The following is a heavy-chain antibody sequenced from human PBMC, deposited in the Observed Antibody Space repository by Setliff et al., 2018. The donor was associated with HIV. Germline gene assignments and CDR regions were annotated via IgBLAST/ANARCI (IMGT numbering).Heavy chain of an antibody. CDR1: GGSFSGYY. Sequence: PSETLSLTCAVYGGSFSGYYWSWIRQPPGRGLEWIGEINHGGSTNYNPSLKSRVTVSLDTSKNQFSLKLSSVTAADTAVYYCARAPNWNYGAFDIWGQGTMVTVSS. J-gene: IGHJ3*02. CDR2: INHGGST. D-gene: IGHD1-7*01. CDR3: ARAPNWNYGAFDI. V-gene: IGHV4-34*01.